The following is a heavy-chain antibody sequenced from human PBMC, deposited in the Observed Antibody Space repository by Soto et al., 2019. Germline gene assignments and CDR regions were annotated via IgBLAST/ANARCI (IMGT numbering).Heavy chain of an antibody. Sequence: PRGSHSLSCAPSRFPVGDLVLNWICEAPRQGLERIAVIAGDGSDKYYAHSVKARFTISRDNSNNTPYLQMSGLRAEDTAVYYCAKSPDFFCSSANCYRYYFDYW. D-gene: IGHD2-2*02. V-gene: IGHV3-30*18. CDR1: RFPVGDLV. CDR2: IAGDGSDK. J-gene: IGHJ4*01. CDR3: AKSPDFFCSSANCYRYYFDY.